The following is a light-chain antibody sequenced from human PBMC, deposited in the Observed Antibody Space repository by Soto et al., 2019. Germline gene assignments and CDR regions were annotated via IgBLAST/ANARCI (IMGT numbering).Light chain of an antibody. V-gene: IGKV2-28*01. CDR1: QNLLHSNGYNY. Sequence: DLVMTQSPLSLPVTPGEPASISCRSSQNLLHSNGYNYLDWYLQKPGQSPQLLIYLGSNRASGXXXXXXXXXXXXXXXXXXSRVEAEDVGVYYCMQALQTPMGFTFGPGTKVDIK. CDR3: MQALQTPMGFT. CDR2: LGS. J-gene: IGKJ3*01.